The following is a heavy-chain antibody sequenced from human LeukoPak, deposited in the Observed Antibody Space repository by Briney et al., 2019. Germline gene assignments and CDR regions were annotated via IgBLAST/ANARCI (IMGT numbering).Heavy chain of an antibody. CDR1: GGSFSGYY. CDR2: INHSGST. J-gene: IGHJ5*02. D-gene: IGHD3-3*01. V-gene: IGHV4-34*01. Sequence: SETLSLTCAVYGGSFSGYYWSWIRQPPGKGLEWIGEINHSGSTNYNPSPKSRVTISVDTSKNQFSLKLSSVTAADTAVYYCAREFRVTIFGVVPVWFDPWGQGTLVTVSS. CDR3: AREFRVTIFGVVPVWFDP.